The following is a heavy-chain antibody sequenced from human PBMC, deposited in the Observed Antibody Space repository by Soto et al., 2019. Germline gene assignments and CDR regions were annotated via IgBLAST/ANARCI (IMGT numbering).Heavy chain of an antibody. Sequence: GGSLRLSCAASGFAYSGFEMNWVRQAPGKGLEWVSYHSSGASNMYYADSVKGRFTISSDNAQSSLYLQMNSLRVEDTAVYYCARDPNYDFWSGYRNKEGTYGMDVWGQGTTVTVSS. D-gene: IGHD3-3*01. CDR1: GFAYSGFE. V-gene: IGHV3-48*03. J-gene: IGHJ6*02. CDR2: HSSGASNM. CDR3: ARDPNYDFWSGYRNKEGTYGMDV.